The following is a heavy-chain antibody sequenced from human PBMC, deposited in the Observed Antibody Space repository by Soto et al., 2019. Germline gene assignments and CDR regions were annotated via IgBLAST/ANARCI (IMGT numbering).Heavy chain of an antibody. V-gene: IGHV5-10-1*01. CDR3: AVLRGDMVRGVILNYYYYGMDV. CDR2: IDPSDSYT. D-gene: IGHD3-10*01. CDR1: GYSFTSYW. Sequence: GESLKISCKGSGYSFTSYWIGWVRQMPGKGLEWMGMIDPSDSYTNYSPSFQGHVTISADKSISTAYLQWSSLKASDTAMYYCAVLRGDMVRGVILNYYYYGMDVWGQGTTVTVSS. J-gene: IGHJ6*02.